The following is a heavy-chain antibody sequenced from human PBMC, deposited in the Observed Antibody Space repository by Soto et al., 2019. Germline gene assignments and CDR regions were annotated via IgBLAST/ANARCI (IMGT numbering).Heavy chain of an antibody. Sequence: SETLSPTCAVSGYSISSSNWWGWIRQPPGKGLEWIGYIYYSGTTYYNPSLKSRVTMSVDTSKNQFSLKLTSVTAVDTAVYYCARREIQGPIDYWGQGTLVTVSS. D-gene: IGHD1-26*01. V-gene: IGHV4-28*01. CDR2: IYYSGTT. J-gene: IGHJ4*02. CDR1: GYSISSSNW. CDR3: ARREIQGPIDY.